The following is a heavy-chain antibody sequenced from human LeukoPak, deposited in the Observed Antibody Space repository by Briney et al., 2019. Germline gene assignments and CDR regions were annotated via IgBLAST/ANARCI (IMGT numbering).Heavy chain of an antibody. CDR3: ARDLKMGYSSGRYSWGTGSSNDY. D-gene: IGHD6-19*01. CDR2: ISGYNGNT. CDR1: GYTFTNYG. V-gene: IGHV1-18*01. J-gene: IGHJ4*02. Sequence: ASVKVSCKASGYTFTNYGISWVRQAPGQGLEWMGWISGYNGNTNYAQKFQGRITMTTVTSTSTGYMELRSLRSDDTAVYYCARDLKMGYSSGRYSWGTGSSNDYWGQGTLVTVSS.